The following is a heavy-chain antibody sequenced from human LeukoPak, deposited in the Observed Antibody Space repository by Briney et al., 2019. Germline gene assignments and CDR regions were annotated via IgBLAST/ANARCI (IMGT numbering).Heavy chain of an antibody. J-gene: IGHJ4*02. D-gene: IGHD3-16*01. CDR2: INPSGDST. Sequence: PKASVKVSCKASGYTFTINHIHWVRQAPGQGLEWMGVINPSGDSTTYAQNFQGRVTMTRDTSTSTVYMELRSLRSEDTAIYYCAKLATSDTGETYWGQGTLVTVSS. CDR1: GYTFTINH. V-gene: IGHV1-46*01. CDR3: AKLATSDTGETY.